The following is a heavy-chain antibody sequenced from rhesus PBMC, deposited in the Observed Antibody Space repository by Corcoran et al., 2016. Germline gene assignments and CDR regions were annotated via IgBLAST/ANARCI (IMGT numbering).Heavy chain of an antibody. CDR2: IRSGGTT. V-gene: IGHV4-160*01. D-gene: IGHD3-9*01. CDR1: GGSISSNY. J-gene: IGHJ4*01. Sequence: QVQLQQWGEGLVKPSETLSLTCAVYGGSISSNYWSWIRQPPGKGLEWIGRIRSGGTTNYNASLKGRVTISIDTSKNQFSLRLSSVTAADTAVYYCARVGEDDYGYYGNLDYWGQGVLVTVSS. CDR3: ARVGEDDYGYYGNLDY.